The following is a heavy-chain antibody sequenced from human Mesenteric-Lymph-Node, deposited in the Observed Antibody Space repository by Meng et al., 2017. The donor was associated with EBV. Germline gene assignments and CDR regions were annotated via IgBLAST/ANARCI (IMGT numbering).Heavy chain of an antibody. D-gene: IGHD2-2*01. V-gene: IGHV4-34*01. CDR1: GGSFMGYY. CDR2: INYRGST. CDR3: ARGVNPAY. J-gene: IGHJ4*02. Sequence: QVQLQQWGAGLLKPSETLSLTCAVYGGSFMGYYWTWIRQPPGKGLEWVGEINYRGSTNYNPSLKSRVTISVDTSKSQLYLKLSSVTAADTAVYYCARGVNPAYWGQGTLVTVSS.